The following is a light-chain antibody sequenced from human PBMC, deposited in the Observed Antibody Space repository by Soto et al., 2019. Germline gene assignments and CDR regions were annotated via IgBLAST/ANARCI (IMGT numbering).Light chain of an antibody. Sequence: EIVLTQSPGTLSLSPGERATLSCRASQSVSSSYLAWYQQKPGQAPRLLIYGASNRAAGIPARFSGSGSGTDFTLTISGLEPEDFAVYYCQQRIDSWTFGQGTKVDIK. CDR2: GAS. V-gene: IGKV3D-20*02. CDR3: QQRIDSWT. CDR1: QSVSSSY. J-gene: IGKJ1*01.